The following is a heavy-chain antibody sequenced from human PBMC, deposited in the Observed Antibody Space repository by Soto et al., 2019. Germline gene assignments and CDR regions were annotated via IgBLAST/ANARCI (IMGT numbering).Heavy chain of an antibody. Sequence: SETLSLTCSVLGDSISDTRYYWGWIRQSPEKGLEWIGSISHDGHAYYNPSLKSRVTLFADTSRNQFSLKMKSVTVADTALYLRARKVYGDYLVANWFAPRGQGALVTVSS. D-gene: IGHD4-17*01. J-gene: IGHJ5*02. V-gene: IGHV4-39*01. CDR2: ISHDGHA. CDR1: GDSISDTRYY. CDR3: ARKVYGDYLVANWFAP.